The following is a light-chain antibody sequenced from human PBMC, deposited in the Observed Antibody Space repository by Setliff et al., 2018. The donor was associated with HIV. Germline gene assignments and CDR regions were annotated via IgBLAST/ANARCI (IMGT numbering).Light chain of an antibody. CDR1: SSDVGGYNF. V-gene: IGLV2-23*02. J-gene: IGLJ1*01. Sequence: QSALTQPPSASGSPGQSVTISCTGTSSDVGGYNFVSWYQHHPGNAPKLMIYDVSKRPSGVSNRFSGSKSGNTASLTISGLQAEDEADYYCCSYAGSSTPYVFGTGTKVT. CDR2: DVS. CDR3: CSYAGSSTPYV.